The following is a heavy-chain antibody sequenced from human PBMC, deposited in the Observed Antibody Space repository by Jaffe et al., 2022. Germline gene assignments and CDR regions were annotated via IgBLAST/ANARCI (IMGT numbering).Heavy chain of an antibody. V-gene: IGHV4-61*02. CDR3: AREGILCPFDY. Sequence: QVQLQESGPGLVKPSQTLSLTCTVSGGSISSGSYYWSWIRQPAGKGLEWIGRIYTSGSTNYNPSLKSRVTISVDTSKNQFSLKLSSVTAADTAVYYCAREGILCPFDYWGQGTLVTVSS. CDR1: GGSISSGSYY. D-gene: IGHD3-10*02. J-gene: IGHJ4*02. CDR2: IYTSGST.